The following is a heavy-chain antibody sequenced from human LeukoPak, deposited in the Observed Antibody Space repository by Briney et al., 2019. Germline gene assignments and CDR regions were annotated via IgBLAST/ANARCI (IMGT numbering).Heavy chain of an antibody. J-gene: IGHJ5*02. Sequence: SETLSLTCTVSGGSISSYYWSWIRQPPGKGLEWMGYIYYSGSTNYNPSLKRRVTITVDTSKNQCSLKLSSVTAADTAVYYCARDLRYSSSLSWFDPWGQGTLVTVSS. CDR3: ARDLRYSSSLSWFDP. V-gene: IGHV4-59*01. CDR2: IYYSGST. D-gene: IGHD6-6*01. CDR1: GGSISSYY.